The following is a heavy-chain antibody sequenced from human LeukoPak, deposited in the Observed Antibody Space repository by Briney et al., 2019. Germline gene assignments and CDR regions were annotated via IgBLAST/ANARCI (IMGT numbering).Heavy chain of an antibody. CDR3: ASSRAGGYFDY. CDR1: GYTFTSYG. Sequence: RASVKVSCKASGYTFTSYGISWVRQAPGQGLEWMGWISAYNGNTNYAQKLQGRVTMTTDTSTSTAYMELRSLRSDGTAVYYCASSRAGGYFDYWGQGTLVTVSS. CDR2: ISAYNGNT. J-gene: IGHJ4*02. D-gene: IGHD3-16*01. V-gene: IGHV1-18*04.